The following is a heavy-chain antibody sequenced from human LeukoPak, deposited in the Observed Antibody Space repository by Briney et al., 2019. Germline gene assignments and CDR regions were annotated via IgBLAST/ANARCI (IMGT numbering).Heavy chain of an antibody. CDR1: GFTFSSYW. Sequence: TGGSLRLSCAASGFTFSSYWMSWVRQAPGKGLEWVANIKQGGSEKYYVDSVKGRFTISRDNAKNYLYLQMSSLRADDTAVYYCARGGERYAFDVWGQGTMVTISP. CDR2: IKQGGSEK. V-gene: IGHV3-7*03. CDR3: ARGGERYAFDV. J-gene: IGHJ3*01.